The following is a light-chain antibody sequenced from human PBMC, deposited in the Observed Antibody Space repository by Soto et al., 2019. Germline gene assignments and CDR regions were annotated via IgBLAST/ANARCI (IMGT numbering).Light chain of an antibody. J-gene: IGLJ2*01. V-gene: IGLV2-14*01. Sequence: QSALTQPASVSGSPGQSITISCTGTSSDVGGYKYVSWYQQHPGKAPKLVIYDVSNRPSGVSNRFSGSKSGNTASLTISGLQAEYEAHYYCSSYTSSSTVVFGGGTKLTVL. CDR2: DVS. CDR1: SSDVGGYKY. CDR3: SSYTSSSTVV.